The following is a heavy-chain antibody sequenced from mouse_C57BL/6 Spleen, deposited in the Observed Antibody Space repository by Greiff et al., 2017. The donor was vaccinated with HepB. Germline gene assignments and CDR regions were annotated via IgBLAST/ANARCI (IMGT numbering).Heavy chain of an antibody. D-gene: IGHD3-3*01. CDR2: IYPRDGST. CDR3: ARGTFDY. V-gene: IGHV1-85*01. J-gene: IGHJ2*01. CDR1: GYTFTSYD. Sequence: QVTLKESGPELVKPGASVKLSCKASGYTFTSYDINWVKQRPGQGLEWIGWIYPRDGSTKYNEKFKGKATLTVDTSSSTAYMELHSLTSEDSAVYFCARGTFDYWGQGTTLTVSS.